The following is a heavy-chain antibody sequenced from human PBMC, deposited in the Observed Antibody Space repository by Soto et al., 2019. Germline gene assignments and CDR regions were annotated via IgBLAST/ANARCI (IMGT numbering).Heavy chain of an antibody. CDR3: AKQISPYCSRVTCYDLYFYYAMDV. D-gene: IGHD2-2*01. CDR1: GFPFSDYG. Sequence: QVQLVESGGGVVQSGRSLRLSCAASGFPFSDYGIHWVRQAPGKGLEWVAVISSDGSNEYYADSVKGRFTISRDNSKNTVSLQMNSLTTEDSASYYCAKQISPYCSRVTCYDLYFYYAMDVWGQGTTVTVSS. J-gene: IGHJ6*02. V-gene: IGHV3-30*18. CDR2: ISSDGSNE.